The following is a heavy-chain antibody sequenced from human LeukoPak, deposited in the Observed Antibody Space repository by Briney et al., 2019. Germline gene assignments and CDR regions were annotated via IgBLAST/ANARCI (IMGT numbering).Heavy chain of an antibody. CDR1: GFTFSSYG. Sequence: GGSLRLSCAASGFTFSSYGMHWVRQAPGKGLEWVAVIWYDGSNKYYADSVKGRFTISRDNSKNTLYLQMNSLRAEDTAVYYCAKGYHRGRYYDFWSGSVAVAFDIWGQGTMVTVSS. J-gene: IGHJ3*02. CDR3: AKGYHRGRYYDFWSGSVAVAFDI. V-gene: IGHV3-33*06. CDR2: IWYDGSNK. D-gene: IGHD3-3*01.